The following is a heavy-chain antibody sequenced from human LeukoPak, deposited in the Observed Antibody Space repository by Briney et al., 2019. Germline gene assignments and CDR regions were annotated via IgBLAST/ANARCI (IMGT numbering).Heavy chain of an antibody. V-gene: IGHV3-66*01. CDR2: IYSGGGT. CDR3: ARGFRSVTTWGYFDY. J-gene: IGHJ4*02. CDR1: GFTVSTNY. D-gene: IGHD4-17*01. Sequence: GGSLRLSCAASGFTVSTNYMSWVRQAPGKGLEWVSLIYSGGGTYYADSVKGRFTTSRDNSRNTLSLQMNSLRVDDTAVYYCARGFRSVTTWGYFDYWGQGALVTVSS.